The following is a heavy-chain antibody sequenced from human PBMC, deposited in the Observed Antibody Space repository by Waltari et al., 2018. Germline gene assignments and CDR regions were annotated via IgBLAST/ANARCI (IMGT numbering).Heavy chain of an antibody. CDR3: VAGSGWLPDY. J-gene: IGHJ4*02. CDR1: GLTFSRFW. Sequence: EVRLVESGGVLVQPGGSLRLSCVASGLTFSRFWMNWVRQAPGRGLEWVANIKGDGTEEYYVGSVRGRFTISRDNARNSLSLQMDSLRDDDTGVYYCVAGSGWLPDYWGQGTLVTVSS. CDR2: IKGDGTEE. V-gene: IGHV3-7*01. D-gene: IGHD6-19*01.